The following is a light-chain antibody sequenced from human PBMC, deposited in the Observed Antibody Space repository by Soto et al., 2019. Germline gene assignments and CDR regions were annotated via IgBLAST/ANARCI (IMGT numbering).Light chain of an antibody. V-gene: IGLV2-14*02. Sequence: QSVLTQPASVSGSPGQSITISCTGTSSDVGSYNLVSWYQQHAGKAPKLMIYDVSNRPSGVSNRFSGSKSGNTASLTISGLQPEDEADYYCNSYTRNKTRVFGGGTQLTVL. CDR1: SSDVGSYNL. CDR2: DVS. CDR3: NSYTRNKTRV. J-gene: IGLJ3*02.